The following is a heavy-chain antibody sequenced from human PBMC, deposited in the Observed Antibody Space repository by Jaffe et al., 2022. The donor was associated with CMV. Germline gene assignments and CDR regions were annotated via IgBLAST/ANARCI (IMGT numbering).Heavy chain of an antibody. J-gene: IGHJ6*03. Sequence: EVQLVESGGGLVQPGGSLRLSCAASGFTFSSYAMSWVRQAPGKGLEWVSAISGSGGSTYYADSVKGRFTISRDNSKNTLYLQMNSLRAEDTAVYYCAKVAGILNGYYYYYMDVWGKGTTVTVSS. CDR2: ISGSGGST. CDR3: AKVAGILNGYYYYYMDV. V-gene: IGHV3-23*04. D-gene: IGHD3-9*01. CDR1: GFTFSSYA.